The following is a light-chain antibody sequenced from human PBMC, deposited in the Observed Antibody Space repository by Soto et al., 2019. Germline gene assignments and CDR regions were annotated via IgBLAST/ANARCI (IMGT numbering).Light chain of an antibody. CDR2: GVS. CDR1: QRVSSSY. V-gene: IGKV3-20*01. Sequence: EIVLTQSPGTLSLSPGERATLSCRASQRVSSSYLAWYQQKPGQAPRLLIYGVSRRATGIPDRFSGSGSGTDFTLTITRLEPEDFAVYYCQQYGSSRTFGQGTKVEVK. J-gene: IGKJ1*01. CDR3: QQYGSSRT.